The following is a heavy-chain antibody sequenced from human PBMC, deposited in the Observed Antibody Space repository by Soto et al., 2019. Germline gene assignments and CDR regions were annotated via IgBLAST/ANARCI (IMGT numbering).Heavy chain of an antibody. CDR2: MLYDGTNI. V-gene: IGHV3-30*18. CDR3: AKDDGTGS. D-gene: IGHD1-1*01. CDR1: GFSFSTFG. J-gene: IGHJ5*02. Sequence: QVQLVESGGGVVQPGRSLRLSCAASGFSFSTFGMHWVRQAPGKGLERLAGMLYDGTNIHYADSVKGRFTISRDSSKNTGYLEMNNLRAEDTAVYFCAKDDGTGSWGQGTLVTVSS.